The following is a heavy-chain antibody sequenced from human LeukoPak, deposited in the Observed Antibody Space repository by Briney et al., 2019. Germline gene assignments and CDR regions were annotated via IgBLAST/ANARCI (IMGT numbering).Heavy chain of an antibody. J-gene: IGHJ6*02. CDR2: ISGSGGST. CDR1: GFAFHAFD. Sequence: PGGSLRLSCAASGFAFHAFDMYWVRQAPGKGLEWVSAISGSGGSTYYADSVKGRFTISRDNSKNTLYLQMNSLRAEDTAVYYCATRYLTPTKGYYYYGMDVWGQGTTVTVSS. V-gene: IGHV3-23*01. D-gene: IGHD1-26*01. CDR3: ATRYLTPTKGYYYYGMDV.